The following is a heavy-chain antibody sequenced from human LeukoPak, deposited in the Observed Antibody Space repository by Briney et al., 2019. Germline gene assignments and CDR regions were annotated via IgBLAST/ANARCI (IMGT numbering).Heavy chain of an antibody. J-gene: IGHJ4*02. CDR2: ISSSSSTI. CDR3: ARGLTVTLALYY. D-gene: IGHD4-17*01. CDR1: GFTFSSYS. V-gene: IGHV3-48*02. Sequence: GGSLRLSCSASGFTFSSYSMNWVRQAAGKGLEWISYISSSSSTIYYADSVKGRFTISRDNAKNSLYLQMNSLRDEDTAVYYCARGLTVTLALYYWGQGTLVTVSS.